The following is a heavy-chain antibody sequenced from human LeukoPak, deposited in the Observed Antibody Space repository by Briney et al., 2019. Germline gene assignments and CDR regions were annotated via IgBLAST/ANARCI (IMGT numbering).Heavy chain of an antibody. D-gene: IGHD6-13*01. Sequence: GASVKVSCKASGYTFTGYYMHWVRHAPGQGLEWVASINPKSGVTNYAHKFQGRFTTTRDASNTTAYMELGSLTSEDTAVYYCVSAAGGAPGDYWGQGTLVTVSS. J-gene: IGHJ4*02. CDR2: INPKSGVT. CDR1: GYTFTGYY. V-gene: IGHV1-2*02. CDR3: VSAAGGAPGDY.